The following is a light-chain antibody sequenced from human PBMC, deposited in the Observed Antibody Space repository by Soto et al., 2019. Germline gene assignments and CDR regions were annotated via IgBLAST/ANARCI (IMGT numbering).Light chain of an antibody. V-gene: IGLV1-47*02. Sequence: QSVLTQPPSVSGTPGQWVTISCSGSTSNVGNNYAYWYQQLPGTAPKLLIYRNDERPSGVPDRFSGSKSGTSASLAISGLRSEDEADYSCAAWDNSLSGPVFGGGTKLTVL. CDR1: TSNVGNNY. CDR2: RND. CDR3: AAWDNSLSGPV. J-gene: IGLJ2*01.